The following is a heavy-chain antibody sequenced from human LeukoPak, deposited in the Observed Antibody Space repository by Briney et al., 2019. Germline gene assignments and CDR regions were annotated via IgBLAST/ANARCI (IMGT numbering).Heavy chain of an antibody. D-gene: IGHD3-22*01. J-gene: IGHJ3*02. CDR2: IYHSGST. CDR1: GYSISSGYY. Sequence: PSETLSLTCTVSGYSISSGYYWGWIRQPPGKGLEWMGSIYHSGSTYYNPSLKSRVTISVDTSKNQFSLKLSSVTAADTAVYYCARDLNYYDSSGYYGSAFDIWGQGTMVTVSS. V-gene: IGHV4-38-2*02. CDR3: ARDLNYYDSSGYYGSAFDI.